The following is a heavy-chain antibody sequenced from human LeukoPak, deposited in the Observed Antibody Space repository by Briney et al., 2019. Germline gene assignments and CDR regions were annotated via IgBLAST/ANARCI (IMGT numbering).Heavy chain of an antibody. Sequence: GSLRLSCAASGSTFSSYSMNWVRQAPGKGLEWVSSISSSSSYIYYADSVKGRFTISRDNAKNSLYLQMNSLRAEDTAVYYCASQLAPRTGWFDPWGQGTLVTASS. D-gene: IGHD6-6*01. V-gene: IGHV3-21*01. J-gene: IGHJ5*02. CDR3: ASQLAPRTGWFDP. CDR2: ISSSSSYI. CDR1: GSTFSSYS.